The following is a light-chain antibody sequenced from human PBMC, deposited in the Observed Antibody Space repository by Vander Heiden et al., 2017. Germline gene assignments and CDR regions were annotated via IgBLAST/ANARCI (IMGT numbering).Light chain of an antibody. J-gene: IGKJ5*01. CDR2: WAS. Sequence: DIVMTQSPDSLAVSLGERATINCKSSQSVLYSSNNKNYLAWYQHKPGQPPKLLIYWASTRESWVPDRFSGSGSGTDFTLTISSLQAEDVALYYCQQYYSTPPITFGQGTRLEIK. CDR1: QSVLYSSNNKNY. V-gene: IGKV4-1*01. CDR3: QQYYSTPPIT.